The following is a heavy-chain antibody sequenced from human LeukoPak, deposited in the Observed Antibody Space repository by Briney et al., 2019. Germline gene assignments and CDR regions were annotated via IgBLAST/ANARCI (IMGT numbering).Heavy chain of an antibody. V-gene: IGHV4-34*01. CDR1: GFTFSSYS. D-gene: IGHD3-10*01. CDR3: ARLPALGVLHMDV. Sequence: PGGSLRLSCAASGFTFSSYSMNWVRQPPGKGLEWIGEINHYGSTNYNPSLKSRVTISVDTSKNQFSLNLSSVTAADTAVYYCARLPALGVLHMDVWGQGTTVTVSS. J-gene: IGHJ6*02. CDR2: INHYGST.